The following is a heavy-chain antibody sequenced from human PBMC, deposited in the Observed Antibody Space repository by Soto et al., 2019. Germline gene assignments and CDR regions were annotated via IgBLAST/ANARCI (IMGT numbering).Heavy chain of an antibody. CDR3: ARWSKAMDV. Sequence: GGSLRLSCVASGFTFNNYYMTWVRLAPGKGLGWVAYIAQDGTEIYNVDSVKGRFTISRDNAKNSLYLQMNSLTAEDKALYCCARWSKAMDVWGQGTSATVYS. CDR2: IAQDGTEI. V-gene: IGHV3-7*03. J-gene: IGHJ6*02. D-gene: IGHD2-15*01. CDR1: GFTFNNYY.